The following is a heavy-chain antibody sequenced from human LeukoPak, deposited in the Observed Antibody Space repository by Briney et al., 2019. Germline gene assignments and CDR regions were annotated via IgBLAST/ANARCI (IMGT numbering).Heavy chain of an antibody. J-gene: IGHJ4*02. CDR3: ARTSASGATYFDY. CDR1: GGSISSSSYY. V-gene: IGHV4-39*07. CDR2: IYYSGST. D-gene: IGHD1-26*01. Sequence: PSETLSLTCTVSGGSISSSSYYWGWIRQPPGKGLEWIGSIYYSGSTYYNPSLKSRVTISVDTSKNQFSLRLSSVTAADTAVYYCARTSASGATYFDYWGQGTLVTVST.